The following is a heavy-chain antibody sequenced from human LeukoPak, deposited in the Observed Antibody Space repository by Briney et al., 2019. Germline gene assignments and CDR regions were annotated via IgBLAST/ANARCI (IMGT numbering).Heavy chain of an antibody. D-gene: IGHD3-9*01. J-gene: IGHJ5*02. CDR2: INPNSGGT. V-gene: IGHV1-2*02. Sequence: GASVKVSCKASGYTFTGYYMHWVRQAPGQGLEWMGWINPNSGGTNYAEKFQGRVTMTRDTSISTAYMELSRLRSDDTAVYYCARDPEYDIRFDPWGQGTLVTVSS. CDR1: GYTFTGYY. CDR3: ARDPEYDIRFDP.